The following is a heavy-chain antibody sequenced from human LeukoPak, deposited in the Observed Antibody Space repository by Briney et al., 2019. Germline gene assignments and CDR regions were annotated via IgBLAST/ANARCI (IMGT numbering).Heavy chain of an antibody. CDR2: ISGSGGST. Sequence: GGSLRLSCAASGFTFSSYAMSWVRQAPGKGLEWVSAISGSGGSTYYADSAKGRFTISRDNSKNTLYLQMNSLRAEDTAVYYCAREIVVVVAATRYYYYGMDVWGQGTTVTVSS. J-gene: IGHJ6*02. D-gene: IGHD2-15*01. V-gene: IGHV3-23*01. CDR3: AREIVVVVAATRYYYYGMDV. CDR1: GFTFSSYA.